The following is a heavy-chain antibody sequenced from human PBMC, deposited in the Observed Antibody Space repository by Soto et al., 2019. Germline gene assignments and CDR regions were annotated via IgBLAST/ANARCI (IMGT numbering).Heavy chain of an antibody. V-gene: IGHV1-69*01. CDR2: IIPIFGTA. CDR3: ARGWGYDSNDYYYAY. CDR1: GGTFSRHD. Sequence: QVQLVQSGAEVRKPGSSVKVSCKSSGGTFSRHDISWVRQAPGQGLEWMGGIIPIFGTANHAQKFQGRVTHIADESTSTVYMELSNLRSEDTAMYYCARGWGYDSNDYYYAYWGQGTLVLVSS. J-gene: IGHJ4*02. D-gene: IGHD3-22*01.